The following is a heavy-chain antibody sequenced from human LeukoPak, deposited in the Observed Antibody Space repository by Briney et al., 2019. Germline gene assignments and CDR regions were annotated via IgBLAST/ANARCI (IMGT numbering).Heavy chain of an antibody. D-gene: IGHD6-6*01. CDR1: GVTSSNHY. Sequence: LETLSLTCTGSGVTSSNHYWIWLRHPPGKGLEGSGYIYYSGSTNYNPSLNSLITISVDTFKNQFSLKLSSVTAAATAVYYCARVHLGEQLADYYDYWGTGTMVTVS. CDR3: ARVHLGEQLADYYDY. CDR2: IYYSGST. V-gene: IGHV4-59*11. J-gene: IGHJ4*02.